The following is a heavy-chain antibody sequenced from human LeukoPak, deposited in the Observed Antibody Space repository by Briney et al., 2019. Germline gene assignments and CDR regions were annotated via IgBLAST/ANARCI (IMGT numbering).Heavy chain of an antibody. Sequence: PSETLSLTCTVSGGSISSYYWSWIRQPPGKGLEWIGYIYYSGSTNYNPSLKSRVTISVDTSKNQFSLKLSSVTAADTAVYYCAGTGLGELSHHYDYWGQGTLVTVSS. CDR1: GGSISSYY. D-gene: IGHD3-16*02. J-gene: IGHJ4*02. V-gene: IGHV4-59*08. CDR2: IYYSGST. CDR3: AGTGLGELSHHYDY.